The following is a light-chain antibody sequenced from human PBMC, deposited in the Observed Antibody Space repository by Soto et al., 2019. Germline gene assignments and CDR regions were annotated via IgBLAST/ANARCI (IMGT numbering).Light chain of an antibody. CDR1: GSNIGAPFP. J-gene: IGLJ1*01. Sequence: QSVLTQPPSVSGATGQRVTISCTGGGSNIGAPFPVHWYQQLPGADPKLLIYYNNTRPSGVPDRFSASKSASSASLAITGLQAEDEGDYYCQSYDRMLSRYVFATGTKLTVL. CDR2: YNN. V-gene: IGLV1-40*01. CDR3: QSYDRMLSRYV.